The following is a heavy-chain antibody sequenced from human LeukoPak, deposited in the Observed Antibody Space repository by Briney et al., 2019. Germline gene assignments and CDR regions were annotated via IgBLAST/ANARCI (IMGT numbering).Heavy chain of an antibody. D-gene: IGHD3/OR15-3a*01. CDR1: GYTFTIYH. Sequence: ASVTVSFTSSGYTFTIYHISWVRQAPGQGLEWMGRINAYNGNTNYAQSLQDRVTITTDTSTTTAYLELRSLRADDTYVYYCARSDFWITFDFWGQGTLVTVSS. J-gene: IGHJ4*02. V-gene: IGHV1-18*01. CDR3: ARSDFWITFDF. CDR2: INAYNGNT.